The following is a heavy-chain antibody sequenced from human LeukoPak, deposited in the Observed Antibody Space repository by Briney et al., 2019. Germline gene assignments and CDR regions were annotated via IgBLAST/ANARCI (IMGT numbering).Heavy chain of an antibody. CDR2: TSSDGNIK. Sequence: PGRALRLSCAASGFTFSSYAMHWVRHTPDKGLEWVGVTSSDGNIKYHADSVKGRFSISRDNSKNTLYLQMNSLRGEDTGVYYCARDPVPATARHFDYWGQGTLVTVSS. V-gene: IGHV3-30-3*01. D-gene: IGHD1-1*01. CDR3: ARDPVPATARHFDY. J-gene: IGHJ4*02. CDR1: GFTFSSYA.